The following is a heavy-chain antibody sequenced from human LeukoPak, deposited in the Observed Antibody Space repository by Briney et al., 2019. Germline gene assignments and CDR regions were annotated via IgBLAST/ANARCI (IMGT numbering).Heavy chain of an antibody. CDR2: IYYSGST. J-gene: IGHJ4*02. D-gene: IGHD6-13*01. V-gene: IGHV4-39*07. CDR1: GGSISSSSYY. Sequence: SETLSLTCTVSGGSISSSSYYWGWIRQPPGKGLEWIGSIYYSGSTYYNPSLKSRVTISVDTSKNQFSLKLSSVTAADTAVYYCARGIHDPDYWGQGTLVTVSS. CDR3: ARGIHDPDY.